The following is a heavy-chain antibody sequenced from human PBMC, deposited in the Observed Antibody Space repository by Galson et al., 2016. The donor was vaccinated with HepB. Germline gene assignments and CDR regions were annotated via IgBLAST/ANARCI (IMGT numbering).Heavy chain of an antibody. Sequence: SLRLSCAASGFTFSSYGMHWVRQAPGKGLDWVAVIWYDGSNKHYADSVKGRFAISRDNSKNTVYLQMNSLTADDTAIYYCVQGSTAPAVWGKGTTVTVSS. CDR2: IWYDGSNK. CDR3: VQGSTAPAV. CDR1: GFTFSSYG. J-gene: IGHJ6*04. D-gene: IGHD2-2*01. V-gene: IGHV3-33*03.